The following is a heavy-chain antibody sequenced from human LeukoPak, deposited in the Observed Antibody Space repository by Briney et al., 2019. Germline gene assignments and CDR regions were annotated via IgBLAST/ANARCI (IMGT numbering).Heavy chain of an antibody. J-gene: IGHJ4*02. CDR3: ARGRGATAVVDY. CDR1: GYTFTSYD. V-gene: IGHV1-8*03. D-gene: IGHD4-23*01. Sequence: ASVKVSCKASGYTFTSYDINWVRQATGQGLEWMGWMNPNSGNTGYAQKFQGRVTITRNTSISTAYMELSSLRSEDTAVYYCARGRGATAVVDYWGQGTLVTVSS. CDR2: MNPNSGNT.